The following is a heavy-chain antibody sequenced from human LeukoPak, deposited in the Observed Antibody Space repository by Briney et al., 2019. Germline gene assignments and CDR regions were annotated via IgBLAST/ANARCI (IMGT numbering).Heavy chain of an antibody. V-gene: IGHV3-23*01. Sequence: PGGSLRLSCAASGFTFSSYAMTWVRQAPGKGLEGVSIIGGSGDSPYYADSVKGRFTISRDNSKNTLFLQMNSLRAEHTALYYCAKSYVDDVWSGYDYWGQGTLLTVSS. CDR2: IGGSGDSP. CDR3: AKSYVDDVWSGYDY. D-gene: IGHD3-3*01. CDR1: GFTFSSYA. J-gene: IGHJ4*02.